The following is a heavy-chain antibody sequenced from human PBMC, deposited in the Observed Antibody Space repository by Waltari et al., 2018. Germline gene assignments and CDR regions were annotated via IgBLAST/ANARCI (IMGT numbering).Heavy chain of an antibody. Sequence: QVQLRESGPGLVKPSETLSLTCTSSAPSVHTSDNYWSWIRQPPGRGLQWIGSIYHRGGTNYDPSLRNRVTISQDTSNNQFSLRLTSMTAADAAIYYCARVSANCGGDCYSDWGQGTLVTVSS. V-gene: IGHV4-61*08. CDR2: IYHRGGT. J-gene: IGHJ4*02. CDR1: APSVHTSDNY. CDR3: ARVSANCGGDCYSD. D-gene: IGHD2-21*01.